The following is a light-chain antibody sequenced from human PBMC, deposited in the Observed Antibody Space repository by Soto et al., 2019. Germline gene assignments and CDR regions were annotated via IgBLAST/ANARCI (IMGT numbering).Light chain of an antibody. CDR2: GAS. CDR1: QSSSSSY. V-gene: IGKV3-20*01. Sequence: VLTQSPGTLSLSPGERATLSCRASQSSSSSYLAWYQQKPGQAPRLLVYGASSRATGIPDRFSGSGSGSDFTLTISRLEPQDFTVYYCQQDDSSRFTFGPGTKVD. CDR3: QQDDSSRFT. J-gene: IGKJ3*01.